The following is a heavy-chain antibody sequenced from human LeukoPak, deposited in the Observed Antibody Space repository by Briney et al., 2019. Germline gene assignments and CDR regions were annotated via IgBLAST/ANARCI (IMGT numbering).Heavy chain of an antibody. CDR2: IYPGDSDT. J-gene: IGHJ6*03. V-gene: IGHV5-51*01. D-gene: IGHD3-9*01. CDR3: ARHNSLRYFDLLPNIIGSRYYYYYYMDV. CDR1: GYSFTNYW. Sequence: GESLKLSCKASGYSFTNYWIGWVRQMPGQSLEWMGIIYPGDSDTRYSPSFQGQVTISADKSISTAYLQWSSLKASDTAMYYCARHNSLRYFDLLPNIIGSRYYYYYYMDVWGKGTTVTISS.